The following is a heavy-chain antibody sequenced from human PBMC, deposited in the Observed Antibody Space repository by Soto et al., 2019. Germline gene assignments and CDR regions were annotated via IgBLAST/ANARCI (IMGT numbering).Heavy chain of an antibody. D-gene: IGHD3-10*01. V-gene: IGHV1-18*01. Sequence: GASVKVCCKASGYTFTSYGISWVRQATGQGLEWMGWISAYDGNTNYAQKLQGRVTMTTDTSTSTAYMELRSLRSDDTAVYYCARGQANYYGSGSYFGGLNWFDPWGQGTLVTVSS. CDR1: GYTFTSYG. J-gene: IGHJ5*02. CDR3: ARGQANYYGSGSYFGGLNWFDP. CDR2: ISAYDGNT.